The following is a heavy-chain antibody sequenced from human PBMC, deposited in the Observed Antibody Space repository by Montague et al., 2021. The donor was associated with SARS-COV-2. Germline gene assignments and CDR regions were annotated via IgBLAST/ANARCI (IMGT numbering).Heavy chain of an antibody. CDR1: GYSISSGYY. Sequence: SETLSLTCTVSGYSISSGYYWGWIRQPPGKGLEWIGSIYHSGSTYYNPSLKSRVTISVDTSKNQFSLKLSSVTAADTAVYYCARVRSITMIVVVITPMGWFDPWCQGTLVTVSS. V-gene: IGHV4-38-2*02. J-gene: IGHJ5*02. D-gene: IGHD3-22*01. CDR3: ARVRSITMIVVVITPMGWFDP. CDR2: IYHSGST.